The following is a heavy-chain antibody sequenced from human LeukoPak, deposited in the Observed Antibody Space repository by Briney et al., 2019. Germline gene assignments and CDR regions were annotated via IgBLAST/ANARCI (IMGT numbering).Heavy chain of an antibody. CDR2: ISGSGGST. CDR3: AKVKATYYEFWSGSYYFDY. V-gene: IGHV3-23*01. CDR1: GFTFSSYA. Sequence: GGSLRLSCAASGFTFSSYAMSWVRQAPGKGLEWVSAISGSGGSTYYADSVKGRFTISRDNSKNTLYLQMNSLRAEDTAVYYCAKVKATYYEFWSGSYYFDYWGGGTLVTVSS. D-gene: IGHD3-3*01. J-gene: IGHJ4*02.